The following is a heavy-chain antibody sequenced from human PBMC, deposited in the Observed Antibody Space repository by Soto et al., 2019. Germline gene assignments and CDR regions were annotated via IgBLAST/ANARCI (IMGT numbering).Heavy chain of an antibody. D-gene: IGHD1-1*01. CDR2: IIPIFGPA. V-gene: IGHV1-69*13. J-gene: IGHJ6*02. Sequence: SVKVSCKSSGGTFSSHSINWVRQAPGQGLEWMGGIIPIFGPANFAKKFQGRVTITADESTTTAYVELSTLTSEDTAVYYCATGSFTSTGGRIGYHYNAMDVWGQGTTVTVSS. CDR1: GGTFSSHS. CDR3: ATGSFTSTGGRIGYHYNAMDV.